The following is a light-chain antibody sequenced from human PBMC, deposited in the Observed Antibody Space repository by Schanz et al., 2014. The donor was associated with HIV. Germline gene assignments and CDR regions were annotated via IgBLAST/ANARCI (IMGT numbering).Light chain of an antibody. Sequence: QSVLTQPPSTSGTPGQRVTISCSGSSSNIGSNPVNWYQKLPGTAPKLLIYTNNQRPSGVPDRFSGSSSGTSASLAISGLQSEDEADYYCAAWDDSLKGWVFGGGTKLTVL. J-gene: IGLJ3*02. V-gene: IGLV1-44*01. CDR2: TNN. CDR3: AAWDDSLKGWV. CDR1: SSNIGSNP.